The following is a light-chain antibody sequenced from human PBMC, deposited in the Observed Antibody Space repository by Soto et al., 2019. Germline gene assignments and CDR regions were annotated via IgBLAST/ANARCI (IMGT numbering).Light chain of an antibody. CDR2: AAS. CDR3: QQSYSTPWT. CDR1: QSISSY. J-gene: IGKJ1*01. V-gene: IGKV1-39*01. Sequence: DIQMTQSPSSLSASVGDRVTITCRASQSISSYLNWYQQKPGKAPKLLIYAASSLQSGVPSRFSGSGSGTDCTLTISSLQPEDFATYSCQQSYSTPWTFGQGTKVEIK.